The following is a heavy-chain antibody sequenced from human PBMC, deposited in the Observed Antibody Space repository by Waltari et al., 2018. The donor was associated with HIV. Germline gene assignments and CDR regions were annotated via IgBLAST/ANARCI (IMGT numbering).Heavy chain of an antibody. CDR3: GREGDYYDSSPFDY. J-gene: IGHJ4*02. CDR2: ISWDGSNK. V-gene: IGHV3-30-3*01. Sequence: QVQLVESGGGVVQPGRSLRLSCAASGFTFTPYAMHWVRQAPGKGLGWVAVISWDGSNKHYAGSVKGRCTISRDNSRNSLYLQMSSLRAEDTAVYYCGREGDYYDSSPFDYWGQGTLVTVSS. CDR1: GFTFTPYA. D-gene: IGHD3-22*01.